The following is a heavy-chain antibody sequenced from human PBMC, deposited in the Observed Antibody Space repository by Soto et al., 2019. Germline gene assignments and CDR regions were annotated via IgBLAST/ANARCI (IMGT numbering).Heavy chain of an antibody. D-gene: IGHD2-2*01. V-gene: IGHV3-7*03. Sequence: GGSLRLSCAASGFTFSDYWISWVRQAPWKGPEWVANIKFDGIVKQYVDSVRGRFTISRDNSRNSLFLQMNSLRAGDTAVYYCVKDGGYCSSTTCYSPRNHYFDSCGQGILVTLSS. CDR3: VKDGGYCSSTTCYSPRNHYFDS. J-gene: IGHJ4*02. CDR2: IKFDGIVK. CDR1: GFTFSDYW.